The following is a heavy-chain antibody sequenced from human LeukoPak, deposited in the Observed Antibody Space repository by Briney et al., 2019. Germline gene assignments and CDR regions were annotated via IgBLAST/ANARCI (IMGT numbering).Heavy chain of an antibody. J-gene: IGHJ4*02. CDR2: INHSGST. V-gene: IGHV4-34*01. CDR1: GGSFSGYY. CDR3: ARGSIVVPAAIDYFDY. D-gene: IGHD2-2*01. Sequence: PSETLSLTCAVYGGSFSGYYWSWIRQPPGKGLEWIGEINHSGSTNYNPSLKSRVTISVDTSKNRFSLKLSSVTAADTAVYYCARGSIVVPAAIDYFDYWGQGTLVTVSS.